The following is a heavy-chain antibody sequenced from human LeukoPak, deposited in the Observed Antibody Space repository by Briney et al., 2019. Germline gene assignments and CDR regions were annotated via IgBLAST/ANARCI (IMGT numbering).Heavy chain of an antibody. CDR3: ARAYSSGRNWFDP. CDR1: GGSFSGYY. CDR2: INHSGST. V-gene: IGHV4-34*01. J-gene: IGHJ5*02. Sequence: SETLSLTCAVYGGSFSGYYWSWIRQPPGKGLEWIGEINHSGSTNYNPSLKSRVTISVGTSKNQFSLKLSSVTAPDTAVYYCARAYSSGRNWFDPWGQGTLVTVSS. D-gene: IGHD6-19*01.